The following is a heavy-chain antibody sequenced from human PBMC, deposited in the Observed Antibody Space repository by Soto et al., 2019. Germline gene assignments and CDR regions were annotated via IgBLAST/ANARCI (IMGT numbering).Heavy chain of an antibody. J-gene: IGHJ4*02. D-gene: IGHD3-22*01. CDR3: AKSPVPWYYYASTYYFDY. CDR1: GFTFSSYG. V-gene: IGHV3-23*01. Sequence: GGSLRLSCAASGFTFSSYGMSWVRQAPGKGLEWVSAISGSGGSTYYADSVKGRFTISRDNSKNTLYLQMNSLRAEDTAVYYCAKSPVPWYYYASTYYFDYWGQGTLVTVSS. CDR2: ISGSGGST.